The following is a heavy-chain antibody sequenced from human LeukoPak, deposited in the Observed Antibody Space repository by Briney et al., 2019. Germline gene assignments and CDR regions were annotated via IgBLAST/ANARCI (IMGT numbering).Heavy chain of an antibody. D-gene: IGHD2-15*01. CDR1: GFTFSSYA. CDR3: AILYPTIYYYMDV. Sequence: GGSLRLSCAASGFTFSSYAMSWVHQAPGKGLEWVSAISGSGGSTYYADSVRGRFTISRDNSKNTLYLQMNSLRAEDTAVYYCAILYPTIYYYMDVWGKGTTVTVSS. V-gene: IGHV3-23*01. CDR2: ISGSGGST. J-gene: IGHJ6*03.